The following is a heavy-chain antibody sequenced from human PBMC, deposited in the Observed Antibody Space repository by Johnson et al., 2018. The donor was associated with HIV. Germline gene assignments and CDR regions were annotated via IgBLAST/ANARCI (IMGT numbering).Heavy chain of an antibody. V-gene: IGHV3-11*04. CDR2: ISSSGSTI. Sequence: VQLVESGGGLVKPGGSLRLSCAASGFSFSDYYMTWIRQAPGKGLEFVSYISSSGSTIYYADSVKGRFTISRDNAKNSLYLQLNSLRAEDTAVYYCAKDVLFQFVGGLEAFDIWGQGTMVTVSS. D-gene: IGHD6-6*01. CDR3: AKDVLFQFVGGLEAFDI. CDR1: GFSFSDYY. J-gene: IGHJ3*02.